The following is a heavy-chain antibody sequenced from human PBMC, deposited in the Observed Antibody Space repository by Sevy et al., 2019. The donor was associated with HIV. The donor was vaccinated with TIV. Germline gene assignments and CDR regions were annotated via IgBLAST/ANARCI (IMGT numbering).Heavy chain of an antibody. J-gene: IGHJ4*02. CDR1: GFTFSDYY. CDR2: ISSSSSYT. CDR3: ARESGSDWYLDS. Sequence: GGSLRLSCAASGFTFSDYYMSWIRQAPGKGLEWVSYISSSSSYTNYADSVKGRFTISRDNAKNSLYLQMNSLRVDDTALYYCARESGSDWYLDSWGQGTLVTVSS. V-gene: IGHV3-11*06. D-gene: IGHD2-21*02.